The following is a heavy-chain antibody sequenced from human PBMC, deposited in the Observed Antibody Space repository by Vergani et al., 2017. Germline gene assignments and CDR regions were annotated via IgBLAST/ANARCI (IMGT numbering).Heavy chain of an antibody. CDR1: GSSISSGGYY. CDR2: IHYSENT. J-gene: IGHJ5*02. V-gene: IGHV4-61*08. CDR3: ASDTHSGQRADR. D-gene: IGHD6-19*01. Sequence: QVQLQESGPGLVKPSQTLSLTCTVSGSSISSGGYYWSWIRQHPGKGLEWIGSIHYSENTNYNPSLKTRVTISVDTSKNQFSLTVTSVTAADTAVYSCASDTHSGQRADRWGQGILVTVTS.